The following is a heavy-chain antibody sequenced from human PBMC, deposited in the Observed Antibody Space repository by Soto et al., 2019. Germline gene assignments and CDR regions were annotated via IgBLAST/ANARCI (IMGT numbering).Heavy chain of an antibody. CDR2: ISYDGSNK. D-gene: IGHD1-26*01. Sequence: QVPLVESGGGVVQPGRSLRLSCAASGFTFSNYGMHWVRQAPGKGLEWVAFISYDGSNKYYADSVKGRFTISRDNSKNTLSLQMNSLRAEDTAVYYCAKDVYSGSYYLDYWGQGALVTVSS. V-gene: IGHV3-30*18. CDR1: GFTFSNYG. J-gene: IGHJ4*02. CDR3: AKDVYSGSYYLDY.